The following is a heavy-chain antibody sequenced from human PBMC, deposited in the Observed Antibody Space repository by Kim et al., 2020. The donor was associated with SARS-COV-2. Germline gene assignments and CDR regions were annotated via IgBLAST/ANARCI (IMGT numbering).Heavy chain of an antibody. CDR1: GYTFTSYY. CDR2: INPSGGST. D-gene: IGHD6-13*01. J-gene: IGHJ4*02. Sequence: ASVKVSCKASGYTFTSYYMHWVRQAPGQGLEWMGIINPSGGSTSYAQKFQGRVTMTRDTSTSTVYMELSSLRSEDTAVYYCARVSTAAGLRGYFVYWGQGTLVTDSS. V-gene: IGHV1-46*01. CDR3: ARVSTAAGLRGYFVY.